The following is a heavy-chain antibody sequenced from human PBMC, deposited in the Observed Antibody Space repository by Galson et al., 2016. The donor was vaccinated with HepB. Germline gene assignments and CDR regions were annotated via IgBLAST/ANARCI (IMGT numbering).Heavy chain of an antibody. CDR2: IYHTGST. D-gene: IGHD3-10*01. J-gene: IGHJ4*02. CDR1: GASIGSSNW. Sequence: SETLSLTCTVSGASIGSSNWWSWVRQSPGKGLEWIGEIYHTGSTNHNPSLKSRATFSVDRSKNQFSLNLTSVTAADTAVSFCARSLSSRLLVMSYYFDLWGQGALVTVSS. V-gene: IGHV4-4*02. CDR3: ARSLSSRLLVMSYYFDL.